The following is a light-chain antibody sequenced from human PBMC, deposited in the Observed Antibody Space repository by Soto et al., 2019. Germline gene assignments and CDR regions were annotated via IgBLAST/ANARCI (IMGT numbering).Light chain of an antibody. J-gene: IGLJ1*01. CDR1: SXDVGGYDY. V-gene: IGLV2-14*03. Sequence: QSVLTQPASVSGSRGQAITISCTGTSXDVGGYDYVSWYQQYPGKAPKLLIYDVTHRPSGVSNRFSGSKSGNTASLTISGLQAEDEADYFCSSYTSSNTYVFGSGTKVTVL. CDR2: DVT. CDR3: SSYTSSNTYV.